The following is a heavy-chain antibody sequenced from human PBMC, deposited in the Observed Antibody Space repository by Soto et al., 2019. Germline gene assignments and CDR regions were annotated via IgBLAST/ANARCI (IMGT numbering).Heavy chain of an antibody. J-gene: IGHJ6*02. CDR1: GGTFSSYA. D-gene: IGHD4-4*01. Sequence: SVKVSCKASGGTFSSYAISWVRQAPRQGLEWMGGIIPIFGTANYAQKFQGRVTITADESTSTAYMELSSLRSEDTAVYYCASRISNYYYYGMDVWGQGTTVTVSS. CDR3: ASRISNYYYYGMDV. CDR2: IIPIFGTA. V-gene: IGHV1-69*13.